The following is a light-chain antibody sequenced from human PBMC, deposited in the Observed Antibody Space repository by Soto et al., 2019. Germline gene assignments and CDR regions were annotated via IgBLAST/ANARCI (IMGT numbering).Light chain of an antibody. Sequence: EIVMTQSPATLSVSPGERATLSCRASQSVSSNLACYQQKPGQAPRLLIYGASTRATGIPAGLSGSGSGTEFTLTISRMEPEDFAVYCCQQYGSSPRTFGQGTKVDIK. CDR3: QQYGSSPRT. CDR1: QSVSSN. J-gene: IGKJ1*01. CDR2: GAS. V-gene: IGKV3-15*01.